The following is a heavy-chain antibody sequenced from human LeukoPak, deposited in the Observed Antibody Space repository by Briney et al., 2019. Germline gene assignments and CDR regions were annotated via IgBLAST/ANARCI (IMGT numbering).Heavy chain of an antibody. CDR1: GYTFTSYG. V-gene: IGHV1-18*04. CDR2: ISAYNGNT. D-gene: IGHD3-10*01. J-gene: IGHJ6*04. Sequence: GASVKVSCKASGYTFTSYGISWVRQAPGQGLEWMGWISAYNGNTNYAQKLQGRVTMTTDTSTSTAYMELRSLRSDDTAVYYCARDTYHYGSGSYYRPPDYYGMDVWGKGTTVTVSS. CDR3: ARDTYHYGSGSYYRPPDYYGMDV.